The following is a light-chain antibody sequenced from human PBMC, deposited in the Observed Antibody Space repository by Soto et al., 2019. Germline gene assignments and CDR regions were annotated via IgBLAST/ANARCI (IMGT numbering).Light chain of an antibody. J-gene: IGLJ1*01. CDR1: SSNIGAGYD. V-gene: IGLV1-40*01. CDR3: QAYDSRLTGYV. Sequence: QSVLTQPPSVSGAPGQRVTVSCTGNSSNIGAGYDVHWYQQLPGTAPKVVIFANDNRPSGVPGRFSGSKSGTSASLAITGLQPEDEADYYCQAYDSRLTGYVFGNGTKVTV. CDR2: AND.